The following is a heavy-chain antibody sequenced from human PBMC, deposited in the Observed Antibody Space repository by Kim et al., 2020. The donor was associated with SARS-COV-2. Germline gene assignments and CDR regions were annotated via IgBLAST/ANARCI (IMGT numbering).Heavy chain of an antibody. CDR3: AKETGYSSSWYMRVGYYYYGMDV. J-gene: IGHJ6*02. D-gene: IGHD6-13*01. CDR2: ISWNSGSI. CDR1: GFTFGDYA. Sequence: GGSLRLSCAASGFTFGDYAMHWVRQAPGKGLEWVSGISWNSGSIGYADSVKGRFTISRDNAKNSLYLQMNSLRAEDTALYYCAKETGYSSSWYMRVGYYYYGMDVWGQGTTVTVSS. V-gene: IGHV3-9*01.